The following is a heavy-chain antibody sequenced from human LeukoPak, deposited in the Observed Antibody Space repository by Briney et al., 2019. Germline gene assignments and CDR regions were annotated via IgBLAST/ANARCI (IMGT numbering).Heavy chain of an antibody. V-gene: IGHV3-48*03. J-gene: IGHJ4*02. Sequence: PGGSLRLSCAASGFTFSSYEINWVRQAPGKGLEWVSYISSSGSTIYYADSVKGRFTISRDNAKNSLYLQMNSLRAEDTAVYYCARVALVEFGYDSSGYSLPFDYWGQGTLVTVSS. D-gene: IGHD3-22*01. CDR3: ARVALVEFGYDSSGYSLPFDY. CDR1: GFTFSSYE. CDR2: ISSSGSTI.